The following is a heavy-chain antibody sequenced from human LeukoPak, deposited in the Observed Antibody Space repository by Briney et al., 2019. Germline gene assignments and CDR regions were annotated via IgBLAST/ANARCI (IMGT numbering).Heavy chain of an antibody. Sequence: SETLSLTCTVSGGSISSGGYYWSWIRQHPGKGLEWIGYIYYSGSTYYNPSLKSRVTISVDTSKNQFSLKLSSVTAADTAVYYCARFFGIAVAGKGAFDYWGQGTLVTVSS. CDR3: ARFFGIAVAGKGAFDY. J-gene: IGHJ4*02. V-gene: IGHV4-31*03. D-gene: IGHD6-19*01. CDR1: GGSISSGGYY. CDR2: IYYSGST.